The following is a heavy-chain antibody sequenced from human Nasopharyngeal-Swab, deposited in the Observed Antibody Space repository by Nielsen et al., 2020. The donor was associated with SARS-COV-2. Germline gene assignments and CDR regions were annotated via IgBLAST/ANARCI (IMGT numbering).Heavy chain of an antibody. Sequence: WIRQPPGKGLEWIGYIYYSGSTYYNPSLKSRVTISVDTSKHQFSLKLSSVTAADTAVYYCARDDVYCSSTSCYRAPLNYWGQGTLVTVSS. CDR3: ARDDVYCSSTSCYRAPLNY. D-gene: IGHD2-2*01. J-gene: IGHJ4*02. CDR2: IYYSGST. V-gene: IGHV4-30-4*01.